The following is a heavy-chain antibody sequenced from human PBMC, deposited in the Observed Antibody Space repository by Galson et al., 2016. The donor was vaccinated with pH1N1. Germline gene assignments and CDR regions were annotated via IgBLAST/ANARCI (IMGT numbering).Heavy chain of an antibody. J-gene: IGHJ3*02. Sequence: SLRLSCAASGFTFSTYWMHWVRQAPGKGLVWVSHINSDGSRTTYGDSVKGRFTMSRDNARNTLYLQMNSLRVEDTAVYYCARDGLGAFDMWGQGTMVIVSS. CDR1: GFTFSTYW. CDR2: INSDGSRT. D-gene: IGHD7-27*01. V-gene: IGHV3-74*01. CDR3: ARDGLGAFDM.